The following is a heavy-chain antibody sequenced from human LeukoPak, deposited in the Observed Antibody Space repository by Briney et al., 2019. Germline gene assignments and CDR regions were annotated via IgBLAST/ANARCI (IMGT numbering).Heavy chain of an antibody. D-gene: IGHD1-26*01. Sequence: ASVKVSCKAFGYTFTSNYMHWVRQAPGQGPEWMGVISPSGGSTTYAQKFQGRVTMTRDTSISTAYMELSRLRSDDTAVYYCARSRLLMARALLAFDIWGQGTMVTVSS. CDR3: ARSRLLMARALLAFDI. CDR1: GYTFTSNY. V-gene: IGHV1-2*02. J-gene: IGHJ3*02. CDR2: ISPSGGST.